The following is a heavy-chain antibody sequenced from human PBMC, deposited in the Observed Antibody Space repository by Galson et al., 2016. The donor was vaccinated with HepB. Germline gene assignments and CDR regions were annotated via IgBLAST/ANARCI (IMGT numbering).Heavy chain of an antibody. Sequence: SETLSLTCTVSGGSISGNSYYWAWIRQPPGKGPVWIASIHYSGTTHYNLPLKSRFSISMDTAKNQFSLELRSVTAADTAVYYCGRRGWYWIDPWGQGTMVTVSS. J-gene: IGHJ5*02. V-gene: IGHV4-39*07. D-gene: IGHD6-19*01. CDR3: GRRGWYWIDP. CDR2: IHYSGTT. CDR1: GGSISGNSYY.